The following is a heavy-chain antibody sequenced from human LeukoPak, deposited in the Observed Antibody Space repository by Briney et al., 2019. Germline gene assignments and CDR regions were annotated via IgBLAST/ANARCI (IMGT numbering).Heavy chain of an antibody. CDR3: ARGVAATPFSYYYYYYMDV. D-gene: IGHD2-15*01. V-gene: IGHV1-18*01. CDR2: ISAYNGNT. Sequence: ASVKVSCKASGYTFTRYGISWMRQAPGQGLEWMGWISAYNGNTNYAQKLQGRVTMTTDTSTSTAYMELRSLRSDDTAVYYCARGVAATPFSYYYYYYMDVWGKGTTVTVSS. CDR1: GYTFTRYG. J-gene: IGHJ6*03.